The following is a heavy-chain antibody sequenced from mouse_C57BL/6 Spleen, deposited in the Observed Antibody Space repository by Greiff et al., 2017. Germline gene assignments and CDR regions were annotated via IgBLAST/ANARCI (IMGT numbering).Heavy chain of an antibody. CDR1: GYTFTDYN. CDR2: INPNNGGT. D-gene: IGHD1-1*01. J-gene: IGHJ1*03. CDR3: ARPPRRGSSYWYFDV. V-gene: IGHV1-22*01. Sequence: VQLKQSGPELVKPGASVKMSCKASGYTFTDYNMHWVKQSHGKSLEWIGYINPNNGGTSYNQKFKGKATLTVNKSSSTAYMELRSLTSEDSAVYYCARPPRRGSSYWYFDVWGKGTTVTVSS.